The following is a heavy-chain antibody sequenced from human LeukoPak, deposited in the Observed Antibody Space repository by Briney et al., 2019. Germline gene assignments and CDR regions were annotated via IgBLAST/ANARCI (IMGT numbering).Heavy chain of an antibody. CDR1: GFTFSSYA. J-gene: IGHJ4*02. V-gene: IGHV3-23*01. D-gene: IGHD4-17*01. CDR2: ISGSGGST. Sequence: GGSLRLSCAASGFTFSSYAMSWVRQAPGKGLEWVSAISGSGGSTYYADSVRGRFTISRDNSKNTLYLQMNSLRAEDTAVYYCAKDTTLTTVTTFDYWGQGTLVTVSS. CDR3: AKDTTLTTVTTFDY.